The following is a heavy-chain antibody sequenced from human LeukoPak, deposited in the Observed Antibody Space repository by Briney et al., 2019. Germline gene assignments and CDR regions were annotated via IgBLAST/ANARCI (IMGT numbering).Heavy chain of an antibody. J-gene: IGHJ4*02. CDR1: GFTFGDYA. CDR3: TTAAGDYYDTSGYFFDY. Sequence: GGSLRLSCTASGFTFGDYAMSWFRQAPEKGLEWVAFIRSKEYGGASEYAASVKGRFTISRDDSKSIAYLQMNSLRAEDTAVYYCTTAAGDYYDTSGYFFDYWGQGTLVTVSS. V-gene: IGHV3-49*03. D-gene: IGHD3-22*01. CDR2: IRSKEYGGAS.